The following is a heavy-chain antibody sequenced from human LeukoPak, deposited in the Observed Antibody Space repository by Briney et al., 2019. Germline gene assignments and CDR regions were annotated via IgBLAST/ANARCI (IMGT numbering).Heavy chain of an antibody. CDR1: VFTFDDYA. D-gene: IGHD5-12*01. J-gene: IGHJ4*02. CDR3: AKGMYSGYDLGDYYFDY. CDR2: ISWSSGSI. V-gene: IGHV3-9*03. Sequence: GRSLRLSCAASVFTFDDYAMHWVRQAPGKGLEGGYSISWSSGSIGYADSVKGRFTISGDNAEHCLYVPMNSLRAEDMGLYYCAKGMYSGYDLGDYYFDYWGQGTLVTVSS.